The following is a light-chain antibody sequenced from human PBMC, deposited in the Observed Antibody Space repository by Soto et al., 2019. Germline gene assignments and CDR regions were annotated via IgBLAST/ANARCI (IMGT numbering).Light chain of an antibody. J-gene: IGKJ1*01. Sequence: EIVLTQSPGTLSLSPGERATLSRRASQTVNSNYLVWYQQKPGQAPRLLIYDVSHRATGIPDRFSGSGSGTDFTLTISRLEPEDFAVYYCQQYGSSRTFGQGTKVEI. CDR2: DVS. CDR1: QTVNSNY. V-gene: IGKV3-20*01. CDR3: QQYGSSRT.